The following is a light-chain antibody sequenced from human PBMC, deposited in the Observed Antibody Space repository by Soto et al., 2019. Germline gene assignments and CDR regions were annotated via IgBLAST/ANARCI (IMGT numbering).Light chain of an antibody. J-gene: IGLJ1*01. V-gene: IGLV2-14*01. CDR2: DVS. CDR1: SSDVGAYNY. CDR3: SSYTTATTYV. Sequence: QSVLTQPASVSGSPGEWITISCTGTSSDVGAYNYDSWYQQYPGEAPKVIIYDVSHRPAGVSNRFSGSKSGNTASLTISGLQTQDEADYFCSSYTTATTYVFGTGTQLTVL.